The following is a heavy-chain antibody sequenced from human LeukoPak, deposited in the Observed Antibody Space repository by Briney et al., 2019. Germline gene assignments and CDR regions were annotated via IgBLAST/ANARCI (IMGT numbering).Heavy chain of an antibody. CDR3: SWRPNYYDSSGHNDALDI. CDR2: IIPIFGTA. CDR1: GGTFSSYA. V-gene: IGHV1-69*05. J-gene: IGHJ3*02. D-gene: IGHD3-22*01. Sequence: SVKVSCKASGGTFSSYAISWVRQAPGQGLEWMGGIIPIFGTANYAQKFQGRVTITTDESTSTAYMELSSLRSEDTAVYYCSWRPNYYDSSGHNDALDIWGQGTMVTVSS.